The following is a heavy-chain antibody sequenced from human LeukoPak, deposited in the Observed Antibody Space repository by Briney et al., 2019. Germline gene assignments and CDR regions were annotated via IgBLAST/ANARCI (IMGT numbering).Heavy chain of an antibody. CDR2: ISNDGSNE. J-gene: IGHJ5*02. Sequence: GGSLRLSCAASGFTFRSYSMNWVRQAPGKGLEWVAVISNDGSNEFYADSVKGRFTISRDTSKNTLYLQMNSLRTEDTAVYYCARDYSIPPAAGSLYNWFAPWGQGTLVTVSS. CDR3: ARDYSIPPAAGSLYNWFAP. D-gene: IGHD6-13*01. CDR1: GFTFRSYS. V-gene: IGHV3-30*03.